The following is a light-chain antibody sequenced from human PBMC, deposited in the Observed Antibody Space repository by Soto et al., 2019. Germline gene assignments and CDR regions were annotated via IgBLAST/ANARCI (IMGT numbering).Light chain of an antibody. Sequence: EIVMTQSPATLSVSPGERATLSCRASQGVSSNLAWYQQKPGQAPRLLIYGASTRATGIPARFSGSGSGTDFTLTISRLEPEDFAVYYCQQYDSSPWTFGQGTKVDIK. CDR2: GAS. CDR1: QGVSSN. CDR3: QQYDSSPWT. J-gene: IGKJ1*01. V-gene: IGKV3-15*01.